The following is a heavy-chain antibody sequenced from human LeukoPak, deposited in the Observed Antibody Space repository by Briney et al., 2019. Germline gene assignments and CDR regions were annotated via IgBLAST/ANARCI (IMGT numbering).Heavy chain of an antibody. CDR1: GFTFSSYW. V-gene: IGHV4-34*01. Sequence: GSLRLSCAASGFTFSSYWMHWIRQPPGKGLEWIGEINHSGSTNYNPSLKSRVTISVDTSKNQFSLKLSSVTAADTAVYYCASEAIAAAGIVYWGQGTLVTVSS. D-gene: IGHD6-13*01. CDR3: ASEAIAAAGIVY. CDR2: INHSGST. J-gene: IGHJ4*02.